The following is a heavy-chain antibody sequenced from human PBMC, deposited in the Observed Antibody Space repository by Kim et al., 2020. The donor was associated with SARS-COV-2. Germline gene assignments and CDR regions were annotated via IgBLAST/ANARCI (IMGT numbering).Heavy chain of an antibody. CDR3: ARGDILTGYFIPPYYYGLNV. Sequence: GGSLRLSCAASGFTFSSYDMHWVRQATGKGLEWVSAIGTAGDTYYPGSVKGRFTISRENAKNSLYLQMNSLRAGDTAVYYCARGDILTGYFIPPYYYGLNVWGQRYRLTVSS. V-gene: IGHV3-13*01. D-gene: IGHD3-9*01. J-gene: IGHJ6*02. CDR2: IGTAGDT. CDR1: GFTFSSYD.